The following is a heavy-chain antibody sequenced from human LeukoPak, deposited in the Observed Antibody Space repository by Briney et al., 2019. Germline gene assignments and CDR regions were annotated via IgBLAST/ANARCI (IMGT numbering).Heavy chain of an antibody. CDR1: GFTLSNYA. V-gene: IGHV3-23*01. J-gene: IGHJ4*02. CDR3: AKTSGSYFAGFDC. CDR2: ISGNGGST. Sequence: GGSLRLSCTASGFTLSNYAMTWVRQAPGKGLEWVSGISGNGGSTYYADSVKGRFTISRDYSKSSLHLQMNSLRAEDTAVYYCAKTSGSYFAGFDCWGQGTLVTVSS. D-gene: IGHD3-22*01.